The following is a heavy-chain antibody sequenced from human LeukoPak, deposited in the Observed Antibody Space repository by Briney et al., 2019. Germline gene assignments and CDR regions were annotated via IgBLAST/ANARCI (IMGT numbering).Heavy chain of an antibody. J-gene: IGHJ4*02. Sequence: GASVKVSCKASGYTFTSYAMHWVRQAPGQGLEWMGWINPNSGGTNYAQKFQGRVTMTRDTSTSTVYMELSSLRSEDTAVYYCAREGSSSTQHWGQGTLVTVSS. CDR3: AREGSSSTQH. D-gene: IGHD2-2*01. CDR2: INPNSGGT. V-gene: IGHV1-2*02. CDR1: GYTFTSYA.